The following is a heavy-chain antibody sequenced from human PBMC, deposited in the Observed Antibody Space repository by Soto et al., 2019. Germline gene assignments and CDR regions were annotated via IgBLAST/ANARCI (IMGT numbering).Heavy chain of an antibody. CDR1: GYSFTSYW. V-gene: IGHV5-10-1*01. CDR3: ARRGTHYDSSGYFYYYYGMDV. D-gene: IGHD3-22*01. Sequence: PGESLKISCKGSGYSFTSYWISWLRQMPGKGLEWMGRIDPSDSYTNYSPSFQGHVTISADKSISTAYLQWSSLKASDTAMYYCARRGTHYDSSGYFYYYYGMDVWGQGTTVTVSS. J-gene: IGHJ6*02. CDR2: IDPSDSYT.